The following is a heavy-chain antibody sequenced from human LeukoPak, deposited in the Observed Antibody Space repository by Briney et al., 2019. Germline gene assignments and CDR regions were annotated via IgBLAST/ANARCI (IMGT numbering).Heavy chain of an antibody. V-gene: IGHV3-11*04. CDR3: ARGGSSGYSARWAYYFDY. CDR2: ISSSVSTI. Sequence: GGSLRLSCAASGFTFSDYYMSWIRQAPGKGLEWVSYISSSVSTIDYADSVKGRFTISRDNAKNSLYLQMNSLRAEDTAVYYCARGGSSGYSARWAYYFDYWGQGTLVTVSS. J-gene: IGHJ4*02. D-gene: IGHD5-12*01. CDR1: GFTFSDYY.